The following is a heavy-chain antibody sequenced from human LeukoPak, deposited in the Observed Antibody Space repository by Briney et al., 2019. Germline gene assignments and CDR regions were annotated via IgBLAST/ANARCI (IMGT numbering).Heavy chain of an antibody. J-gene: IGHJ3*02. Sequence: ASVKVSCKASGYTFTGSYMHWVRQAPRQGVEWMGRIKPNSGGTNYAQKFQGRVTMTRETSISTAYMELSRRRSDDTAVYYCARGRRIYPPSHDAFDIWGQGTMVTVSS. CDR2: IKPNSGGT. V-gene: IGHV1-2*06. CDR3: ARGRRIYPPSHDAFDI. D-gene: IGHD2-15*01. CDR1: GYTFTGSY.